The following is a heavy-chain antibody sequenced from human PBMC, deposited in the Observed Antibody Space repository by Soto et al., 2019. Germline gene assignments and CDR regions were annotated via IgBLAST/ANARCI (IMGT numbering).Heavy chain of an antibody. V-gene: IGHV3-33*01. CDR3: AREMTHVPGSPYRMDV. D-gene: IGHD3-10*01. J-gene: IGHJ6*02. CDR1: GFTFSRYG. Sequence: QVEVVESGGGVAQPGTSLTLACAASGFTFSRYGMHWVRQAPGKGLEWVAVIWHDGSEKFYADSVKGRFIISRDNSKNTLYVEMKSLRPEDTAVYYCAREMTHVPGSPYRMDVWGQGTTVTVSS. CDR2: IWHDGSEK.